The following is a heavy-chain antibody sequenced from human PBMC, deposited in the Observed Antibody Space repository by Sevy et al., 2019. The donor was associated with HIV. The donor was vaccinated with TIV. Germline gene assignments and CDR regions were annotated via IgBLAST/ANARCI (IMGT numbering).Heavy chain of an antibody. CDR2: IYNSGST. V-gene: IGHV4-59*01. CDR1: GGSISSYY. Sequence: SETLSLTCIVSGGSISSYYWSWIQQPPRKGLEWIGYIYNSGSTNYNPSLKSRVSISVDTSKNQFSLKLRSVTAADTAVYYCARGSTFSRSYYYYHGMDVWGQGTTVTVSS. J-gene: IGHJ6*02. CDR3: ARGSTFSRSYYYYHGMDV. D-gene: IGHD2-2*01.